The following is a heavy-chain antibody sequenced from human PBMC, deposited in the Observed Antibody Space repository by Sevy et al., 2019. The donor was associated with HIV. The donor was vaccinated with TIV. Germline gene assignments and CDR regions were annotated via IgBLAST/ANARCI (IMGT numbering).Heavy chain of an antibody. J-gene: IGHJ6*02. Sequence: GGSLRLSCAASGFSLRSYAMSWVRQAPGKGLEWVSFISGSGGSTYYADSVKGRFTISRDNSKKTLYMQMNSLRVEDTDVYYCAKDVWFGELSGLYYYYGMDVWGQGTTVTVSS. CDR3: AKDVWFGELSGLYYYYGMDV. CDR2: ISGSGGST. CDR1: GFSLRSYA. V-gene: IGHV3-23*01. D-gene: IGHD3-10*01.